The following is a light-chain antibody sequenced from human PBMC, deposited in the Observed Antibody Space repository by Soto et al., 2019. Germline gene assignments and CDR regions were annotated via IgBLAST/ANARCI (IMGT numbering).Light chain of an antibody. CDR1: QSISNSY. CDR3: QHYDSSPRA. Sequence: EIVLTQSPGTLSLSPGETATLSCRASQSISNSYLAWYLQKPGQAPRLLIYGASSRATGIPDRFSGSGSGTDFTLTISSLDPEDFAVYYCQHYDSSPRAFGQGTKVEIK. J-gene: IGKJ1*01. CDR2: GAS. V-gene: IGKV3-20*01.